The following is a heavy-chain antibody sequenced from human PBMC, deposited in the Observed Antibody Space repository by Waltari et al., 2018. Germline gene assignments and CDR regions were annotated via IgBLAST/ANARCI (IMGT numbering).Heavy chain of an antibody. CDR1: GYSISSGYY. D-gene: IGHD5-12*01. Sequence: QVQLQESGPGLVKPSETLSLTCAVSGYSISSGYYWGWIRQPPGKGLEWIGSIYHSGSTYYNPSLKSLVTISVDTSKNQFSLKLSSVTAADTAVYYCAGGYVAAPFDYWGQGTLVTVSS. J-gene: IGHJ4*02. CDR3: AGGYVAAPFDY. V-gene: IGHV4-38-2*01. CDR2: IYHSGST.